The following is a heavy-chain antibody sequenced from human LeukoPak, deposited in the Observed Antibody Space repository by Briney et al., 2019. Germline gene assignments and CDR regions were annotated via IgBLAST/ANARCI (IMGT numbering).Heavy chain of an antibody. J-gene: IGHJ4*02. V-gene: IGHV3-7*01. CDR1: GLTFSIHW. CDR2: INQDGSDK. Sequence: GGSLRLSCAASGLTFSIHWMNWVRQAPGKGLECVANINQDGSDKYYVDSVKGRLTISRDNTKNSLYLQMNSLRAEDTAVYYCVCGDYWGQGTLVTVSS. CDR3: VCGDY.